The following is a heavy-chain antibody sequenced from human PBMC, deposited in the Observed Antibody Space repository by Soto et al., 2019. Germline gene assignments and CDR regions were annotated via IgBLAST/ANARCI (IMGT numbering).Heavy chain of an antibody. J-gene: IGHJ3*02. V-gene: IGHV3-21*01. CDR2: ISSSSSYI. Sequence: EVQLVESGGGLVKPGGSLRLSCAASGFTFSSYSMNWVRQAPGKGLEWVSSISSSSSYIYYADSVKGRFTISRDNAKNSLYLQMNSLRAEDTAVYCCARGVLYNYIWGSYRPDAFDIWGQGTMVTVSS. D-gene: IGHD3-16*02. CDR1: GFTFSSYS. CDR3: ARGVLYNYIWGSYRPDAFDI.